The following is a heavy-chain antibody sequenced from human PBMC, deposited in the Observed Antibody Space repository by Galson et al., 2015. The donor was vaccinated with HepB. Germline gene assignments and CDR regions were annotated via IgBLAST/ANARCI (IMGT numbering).Heavy chain of an antibody. Sequence: SLRLSCAASGFTFRSYNSYWMSWVRQAPGKGLEWVANINEDGSEKYYVGSVKGRFTISRDNADNSLHLQMNSLRAEDTAMYYCARDLRWHDIVATIGRREMIAFDFWGQGTMVTVSS. CDR1: GFTFRSYNSYW. V-gene: IGHV3-7*01. J-gene: IGHJ3*01. D-gene: IGHD5-12*01. CDR2: INEDGSEK. CDR3: ARDLRWHDIVATIGRREMIAFDF.